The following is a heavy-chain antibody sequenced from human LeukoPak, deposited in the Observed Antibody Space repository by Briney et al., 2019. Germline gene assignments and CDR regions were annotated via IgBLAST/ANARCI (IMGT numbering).Heavy chain of an antibody. V-gene: IGHV3-48*03. CDR3: ASLGLGAFDI. CDR1: GFTFSSYE. D-gene: IGHD3-16*01. Sequence: GGSLRLSCAASGFTFSSYEMNWVRQAPGKGLEWVSYISSSGSTIYYADSVKGRFTISRDNARNTLYLQMNSLRAEDTAVYYCASLGLGAFDIWGQGTMVTVSS. J-gene: IGHJ3*02. CDR2: ISSSGSTI.